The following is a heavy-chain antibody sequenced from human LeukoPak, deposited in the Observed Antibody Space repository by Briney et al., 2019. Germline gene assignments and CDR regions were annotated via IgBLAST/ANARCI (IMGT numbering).Heavy chain of an antibody. V-gene: IGHV4-39*07. CDR1: GGSISSSSYY. J-gene: IGHJ5*02. CDR3: ARYAPAVINYDFWSVAPPRFDP. CDR2: INHSGST. D-gene: IGHD3-3*01. Sequence: SETLSLTCTVSGGSISSSSYYWGWIRQPPGKGLEWIGEINHSGSTNYNPSLKSRVTISVDTSKNQFSLKLSSVTAADTAVYYCARYAPAVINYDFWSVAPPRFDPWGQGTLVTVSS.